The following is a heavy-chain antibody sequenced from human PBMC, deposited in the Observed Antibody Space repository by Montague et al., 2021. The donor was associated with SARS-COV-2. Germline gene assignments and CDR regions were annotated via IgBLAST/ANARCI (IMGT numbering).Heavy chain of an antibody. D-gene: IGHD3-10*01. Sequence: SLRLSCAASGFTFSSYAMPWVRQAPGKGLEWVAVISYDGSNKYYADSVKGRFTISRDNSKNTLYLQMNSLRAEDTAVYYCASSLVWFEIDYWGQGTLVTVSS. V-gene: IGHV3-30*04. CDR3: ASSLVWFEIDY. CDR2: ISYDGSNK. CDR1: GFTFSSYA. J-gene: IGHJ4*02.